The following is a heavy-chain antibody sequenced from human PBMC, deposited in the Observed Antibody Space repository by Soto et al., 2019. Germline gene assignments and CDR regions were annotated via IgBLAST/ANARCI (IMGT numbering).Heavy chain of an antibody. J-gene: IGHJ4*02. D-gene: IGHD6-19*01. V-gene: IGHV3-15*01. CDR1: GFTFSNAW. CDR2: IKSKTDGGTT. Sequence: GGSLRLSCAASGFTFSNAWMSWVRQAPGKGLEWVGRIKSKTDGGTTDYAAPVKGRFTISRDDSKNTLYLQMNSLKTEDTAVYYCTTDEVRQWLLTRFDFWGQGTLVTVSS. CDR3: TTDEVRQWLLTRFDF.